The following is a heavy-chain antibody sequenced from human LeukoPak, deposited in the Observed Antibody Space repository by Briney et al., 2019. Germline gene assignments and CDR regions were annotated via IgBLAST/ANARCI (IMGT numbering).Heavy chain of an antibody. CDR1: GASITTTNFW. Sequence: SETLSLTCSVSGASITTTNFWGTWIRQSPGRGLEWIGYIHDRGSDKYNPALESRATLSVDTSKNQFSLKLNSVTAADTAVYYCARYGLVEFRNAFQYWGQGILVSVSS. V-gene: IGHV4-61*01. J-gene: IGHJ1*01. D-gene: IGHD6-6*01. CDR2: IHDRGSD. CDR3: ARYGLVEFRNAFQY.